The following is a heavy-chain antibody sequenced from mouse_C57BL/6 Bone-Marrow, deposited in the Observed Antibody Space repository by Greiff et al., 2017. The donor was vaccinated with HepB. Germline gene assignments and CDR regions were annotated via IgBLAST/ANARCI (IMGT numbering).Heavy chain of an antibody. V-gene: IGHV3-6*01. Sequence: EVQLQQSGPGLVKPSQSLSLTCSVTGYSITSGYYWNWIRQFPGNKLEWMGYISYDGSNNYNPSLKNRISITRDTSKNQCFLKLNSVTTEDTATYYCSRSIYDGYRAWFAYWGQGTLVTVSA. D-gene: IGHD2-3*01. CDR3: SRSIYDGYRAWFAY. J-gene: IGHJ3*01. CDR2: ISYDGSN. CDR1: GYSITSGYY.